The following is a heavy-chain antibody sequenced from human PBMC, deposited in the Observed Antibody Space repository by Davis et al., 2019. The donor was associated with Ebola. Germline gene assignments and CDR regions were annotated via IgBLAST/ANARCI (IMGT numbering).Heavy chain of an antibody. V-gene: IGHV3-23*01. J-gene: IGHJ4*02. Sequence: PGGSLRLSCVASGFTFNNYAMGWVRQAPGKGLEWVSNINYKGDKTYYADSVKGRFIVSRDNAKNKLYLEMTTLRADDTAVYYCVRDPNWEFGYWGQGTLVTVS. D-gene: IGHD7-27*01. CDR3: VRDPNWEFGY. CDR2: INYKGDKT. CDR1: GFTFNNYA.